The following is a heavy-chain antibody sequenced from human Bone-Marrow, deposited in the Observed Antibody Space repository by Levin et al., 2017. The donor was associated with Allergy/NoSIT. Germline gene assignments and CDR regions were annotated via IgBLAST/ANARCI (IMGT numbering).Heavy chain of an antibody. J-gene: IGHJ4*02. CDR3: ARVGNDLRTTVTGVDY. V-gene: IGHV4-34*01. CDR2: INHSGST. Sequence: PSQTLSLTCAVYGGSFSGYYWSWIRQPPGKGLEWIGEINHSGSTNYNPSLKSRVTISVDTSKNQFSLKLSSVTAADTAVYYCARVGNDLRTTVTGVDYWGQGTLVTVSS. CDR1: GGSFSGYY. D-gene: IGHD4-17*01.